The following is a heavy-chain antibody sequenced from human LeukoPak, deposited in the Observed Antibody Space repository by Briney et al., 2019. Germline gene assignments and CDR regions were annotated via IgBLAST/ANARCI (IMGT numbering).Heavy chain of an antibody. CDR3: ARVCSGGSCLDF. V-gene: IGHV1-8*01. Sequence: ASVKVSCKASGYRFTSYYINWVRQATGHGLEWMGWMNPHSGDADYARKFQGRVTMTRSTSTDTAYMELSSLTAEDTAVYYCARVCSGGSCLDFWGRGTLVTVSS. D-gene: IGHD2-15*01. J-gene: IGHJ4*02. CDR2: MNPHSGDA. CDR1: GYRFTSYY.